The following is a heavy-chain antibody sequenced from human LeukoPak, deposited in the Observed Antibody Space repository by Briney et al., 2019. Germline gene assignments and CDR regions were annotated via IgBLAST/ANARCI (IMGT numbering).Heavy chain of an antibody. Sequence: PGRSLRLSCAASGFTFSSYGMHWVRQAPGKGLEWVAGIWYDGSNKYYADSVKGRFTISRDNSKNTLYLQMNSLRAEDTAVYYCARGSGDIVVVPAAMQFDPWGQGTLVTVSS. V-gene: IGHV3-33*01. CDR1: GFTFSSYG. D-gene: IGHD2-2*01. J-gene: IGHJ5*02. CDR2: IWYDGSNK. CDR3: ARGSGDIVVVPAAMQFDP.